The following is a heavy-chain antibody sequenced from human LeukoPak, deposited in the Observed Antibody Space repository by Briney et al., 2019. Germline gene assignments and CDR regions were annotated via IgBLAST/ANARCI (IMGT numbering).Heavy chain of an antibody. D-gene: IGHD7-27*01. CDR3: AANFLWGNDY. CDR1: GYTLTELS. Sequence: ASVKVSCKVSGYTLTELSMHWVRQAPGKGLEWMGGFDPEDGETIYAQKFQGRVTMTEETATDTAYMELSSLRSEDTAVYYCAANFLWGNDYWGQGTLVTVSS. CDR2: FDPEDGET. V-gene: IGHV1-24*01. J-gene: IGHJ4*02.